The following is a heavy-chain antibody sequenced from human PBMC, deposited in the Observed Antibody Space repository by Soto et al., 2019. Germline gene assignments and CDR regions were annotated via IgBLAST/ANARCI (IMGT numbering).Heavy chain of an antibody. D-gene: IGHD3-16*01. J-gene: IGHJ6*04. Sequence: EVQLVESGGGLIQPGGSLRLACEASGFTFNMYGIVWVRQAPGKGLEWVSAISASGGSTYYADSVKGRFIISRDNSKNTVYVEMHSLRAEDTAVYYCGKGQWGYYGMDVWGVGTTVTVSS. CDR1: GFTFNMYG. V-gene: IGHV3-23*04. CDR3: GKGQWGYYGMDV. CDR2: ISASGGST.